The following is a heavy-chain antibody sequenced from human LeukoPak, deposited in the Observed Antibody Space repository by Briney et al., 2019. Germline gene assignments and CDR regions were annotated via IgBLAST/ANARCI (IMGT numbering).Heavy chain of an antibody. V-gene: IGHV3-23*01. Sequence: PGGSLRLSCAASGFAFSSYAMSWVRQALGKGLEWVSTISGSGGSTYYADSVKGRFTISRDNSKNTLYLQMNSLRAEDTAVYYCAKYDGVATNLYFDYWGQGTLVTVSS. D-gene: IGHD5-12*01. CDR3: AKYDGVATNLYFDY. J-gene: IGHJ4*02. CDR2: ISGSGGST. CDR1: GFAFSSYA.